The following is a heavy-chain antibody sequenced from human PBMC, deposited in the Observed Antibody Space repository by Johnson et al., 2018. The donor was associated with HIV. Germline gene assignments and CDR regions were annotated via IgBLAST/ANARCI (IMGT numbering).Heavy chain of an antibody. CDR3: ARGGAAAGPDAFDI. CDR2: ISYDGSNT. CDR1: GFTLTNYG. J-gene: IGHJ3*02. V-gene: IGHV3-30*03. Sequence: VQLVESGGGVVQPGRSLRLSCAVSGFTLTNYGIHWVRQAPDKGLEWVALISYDGSNTYYEDSVRGRFTLSRDISKNTLYLQMNSLRAGDTAVYYCARGGAAAGPDAFDIWGQGTMVTVSS. D-gene: IGHD6-13*01.